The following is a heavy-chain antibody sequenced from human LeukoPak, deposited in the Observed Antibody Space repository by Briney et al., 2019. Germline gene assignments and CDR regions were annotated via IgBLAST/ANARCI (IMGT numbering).Heavy chain of an antibody. J-gene: IGHJ4*02. CDR3: ARNIVVVPAAIGR. Sequence: PSQTLSLTCTVSGGSISSDGYYWSCIRQPPGKGPEWIGEINHSGSTNYNPSLKSRVTISVDTSKNQFSLKLSSVTAADTAVYYCARNIVVVPAAIGRWGQGILVTVSS. V-gene: IGHV4-30-2*01. CDR2: INHSGST. D-gene: IGHD2-2*02. CDR1: GGSISSDGYY.